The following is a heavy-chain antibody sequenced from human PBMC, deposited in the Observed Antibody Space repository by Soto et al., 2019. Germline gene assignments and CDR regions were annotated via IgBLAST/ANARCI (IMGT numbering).Heavy chain of an antibody. Sequence: GGSLRLSCAASGFTFSSYAMHWVRQAPGKGLEWVAVISYDGSNKYYADSVKGRFTISRDNSKNTLYLQMNSLRAEDTGVYYCARDPPQQLVRGGYYYYYGMDVWGQGTTVTVSS. D-gene: IGHD6-13*01. CDR2: ISYDGSNK. CDR1: GFTFSSYA. V-gene: IGHV3-30-3*01. CDR3: ARDPPQQLVRGGYYYYYGMDV. J-gene: IGHJ6*02.